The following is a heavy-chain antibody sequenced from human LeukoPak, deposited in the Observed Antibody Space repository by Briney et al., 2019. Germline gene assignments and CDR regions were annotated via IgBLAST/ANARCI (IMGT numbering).Heavy chain of an antibody. J-gene: IGHJ4*02. CDR3: GSHNYGKAYFDY. CDR1: GFTSSFYG. Sequence: GGSLRLSYAVAGFTSSFYGMSWVRQAPGKGLEWVSGISGSGGSTYYADSVKGRFTISRDNSKNTLYLQMNNLRAEDTAVYYCGSHNYGKAYFDYWGQGSLVTVSS. D-gene: IGHD5-18*01. CDR2: ISGSGGST. V-gene: IGHV3-23*01.